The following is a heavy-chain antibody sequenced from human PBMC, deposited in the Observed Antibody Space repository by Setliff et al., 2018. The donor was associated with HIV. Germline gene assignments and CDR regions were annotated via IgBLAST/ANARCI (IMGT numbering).Heavy chain of an antibody. V-gene: IGHV3-74*03. J-gene: IGHJ4*02. CDR3: HSGYDSEEQSYFDY. Sequence: GGSLRLSCAASGFTLEKYWMHWVRQAPGKGLVWVSRVNSDGSSKTYADSVKGRFTISRDNAKNTLFLQMNSLKVEDTGVYYCHSGYDSEEQSYFDYWGQGTLVTVSS. CDR1: GFTLEKYW. D-gene: IGHD5-12*01. CDR2: VNSDGSSK.